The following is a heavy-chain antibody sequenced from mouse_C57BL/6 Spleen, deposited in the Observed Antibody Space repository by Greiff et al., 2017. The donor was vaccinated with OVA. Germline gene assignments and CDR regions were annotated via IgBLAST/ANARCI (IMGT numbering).Heavy chain of an antibody. V-gene: IGHV1-7*01. J-gene: IGHJ1*03. CDR3: ARDYDYWYFDV. Sequence: VQRVESGAELAKPGASVKLSCKASGYTFTSYWMHWVKQRPGQGLEWIGYINPSSGYTKYNQKFKDKATLTADKSSSTAYMQLSSLTYEDSAVDYCARDYDYWYFDVWGTGTTVTVSS. CDR1: GYTFTSYW. D-gene: IGHD2-4*01. CDR2: INPSSGYT.